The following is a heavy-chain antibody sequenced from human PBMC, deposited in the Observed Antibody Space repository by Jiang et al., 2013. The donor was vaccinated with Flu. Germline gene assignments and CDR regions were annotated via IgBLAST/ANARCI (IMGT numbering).Heavy chain of an antibody. CDR1: GFTFRSYT. CDR2: ISYSGTYK. CDR3: ARDDGYSYGYMDY. J-gene: IGHJ4*02. V-gene: IGHV3-30-3*01. D-gene: IGHD5-18*01. Sequence: VQLLESGGGVVQPGRSLRLSCAASGFTFRSYTMHWVRQAPGKGLEWVALISYSGTYKYYSDSVKGRFTISTDASKNALYLQMNSLRAQDTAVYYCARDDGYSYGYMDYWGQGTLVTVSS.